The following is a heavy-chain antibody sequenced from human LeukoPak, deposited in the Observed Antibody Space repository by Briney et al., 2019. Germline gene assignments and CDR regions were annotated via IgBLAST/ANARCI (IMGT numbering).Heavy chain of an antibody. V-gene: IGHV3-9*03. D-gene: IGHD5-24*01. Sequence: GRSLRLSCAASGFTFDDYAMHWVRQAPGKGLEWVSGISWNSGSIGYADSVKGRFTISRDNAKNSLYLQMNSLRAEDMALYYCAKGGMATNRGHLDAFDIWGQGTMVTVTS. CDR2: ISWNSGSI. CDR3: AKGGMATNRGHLDAFDI. J-gene: IGHJ3*02. CDR1: GFTFDDYA.